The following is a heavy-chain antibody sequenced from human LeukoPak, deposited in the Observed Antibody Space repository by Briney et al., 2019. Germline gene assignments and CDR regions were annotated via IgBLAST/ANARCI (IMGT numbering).Heavy chain of an antibody. CDR3: ARSAGGAFDI. D-gene: IGHD3-16*01. CDR2: INPSGGSI. V-gene: IGHV1-46*01. J-gene: IGHJ3*02. CDR1: GYTFTIYY. Sequence: ASVKVSCKASGYTFTIYYMHWVRQAPGQGLEWMGRINPSGGSITYAQKFQGRVTITSDTSTSTVYMELSSLRSEDTAVYYCARSAGGAFDIWGQGTMVTVSS.